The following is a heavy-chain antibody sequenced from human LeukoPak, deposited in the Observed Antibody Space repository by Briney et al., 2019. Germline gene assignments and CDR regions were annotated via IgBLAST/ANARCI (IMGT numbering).Heavy chain of an antibody. V-gene: IGHV4-59*01. Sequence: SETLSLTCTVSGGSISSYYWSWIRQPPGKGLEWIGYIYYSGSTNYNPSLKSRVTISVDTSKNQFSLKLSPVTAADTAVYYCARGQADIYYDFWSGYYFDYWGQGTLVTVSS. CDR1: GGSISSYY. D-gene: IGHD3-3*01. CDR2: IYYSGST. CDR3: ARGQADIYYDFWSGYYFDY. J-gene: IGHJ4*02.